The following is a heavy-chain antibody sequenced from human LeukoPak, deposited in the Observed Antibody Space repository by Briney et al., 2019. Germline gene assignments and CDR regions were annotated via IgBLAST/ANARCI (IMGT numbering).Heavy chain of an antibody. CDR3: AKAGPAGYYYDRSGYYYFDY. D-gene: IGHD3-22*01. CDR2: ISHSGATT. J-gene: IGHJ4*02. CDR1: GFTFNNYA. Sequence: PGGSLRLSCAASGFTFNNYAVNWVRQAPGKGLEWVSAISHSGATTYYADSVKGRFTISRDNSKNTVYLQVNSLRAEDTAVYYCAKAGPAGYYYDRSGYYYFDYWGLGTQVTVSS. V-gene: IGHV3-23*01.